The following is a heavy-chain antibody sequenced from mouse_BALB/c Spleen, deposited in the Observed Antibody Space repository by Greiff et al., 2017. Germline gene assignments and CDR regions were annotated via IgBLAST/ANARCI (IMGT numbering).Heavy chain of an antibody. CDR2: IWAGGST. Sequence: VQLKESGPGLVAPSQSLSITCTVSGFSLTSYGVHWVRQPPGKGLEWLGVIWAGGSTNYNSALMSRLSISKDNSKSQVFLKMNSLQTDDTAMYYCARDGGYGYGRSLAYWGQGTLVTVSA. J-gene: IGHJ3*01. CDR3: ARDGGYGYGRSLAY. D-gene: IGHD2-2*01. V-gene: IGHV2-9*02. CDR1: GFSLTSYG.